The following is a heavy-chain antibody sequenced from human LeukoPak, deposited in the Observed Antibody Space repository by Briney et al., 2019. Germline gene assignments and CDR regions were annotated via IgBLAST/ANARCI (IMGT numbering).Heavy chain of an antibody. CDR1: GFTFSSYS. Sequence: GGSLRLSCVASGFTFSSYSMNWVRQAPGKGLEWVSSISSSSSYKYYTDSVKGRFTISRDNATNSLYLQMNSLRAKDTAVYYCARSAAGTYYWGQGTLVTVSS. D-gene: IGHD1-1*01. V-gene: IGHV3-21*01. CDR3: ARSAAGTYY. J-gene: IGHJ4*02. CDR2: ISSSSSYK.